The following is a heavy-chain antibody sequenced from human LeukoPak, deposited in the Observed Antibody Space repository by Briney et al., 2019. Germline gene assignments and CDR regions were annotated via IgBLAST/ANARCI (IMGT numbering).Heavy chain of an antibody. CDR3: ARVRVGAIFDY. CDR2: INHSGST. J-gene: IGHJ4*02. V-gene: IGHV4-34*01. CDR1: GGSFSGYY. Sequence: PSETLSLTCAVYGGSFSGYYWSWIRQPPGKGPEWIGEINHSGSTNYNPSLKSRVTISVDTSKNQFSLKLSSVTAADTAVYYCARVRVGAIFDYWGQGTLVTVSS. D-gene: IGHD1-26*01.